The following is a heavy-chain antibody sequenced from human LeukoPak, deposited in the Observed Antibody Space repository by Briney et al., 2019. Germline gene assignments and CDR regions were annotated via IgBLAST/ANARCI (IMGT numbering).Heavy chain of an antibody. J-gene: IGHJ4*02. V-gene: IGHV3-43D*03. CDR1: GFTFDDYA. Sequence: HSGGSLRLSCAASGFTFDDYAMHWVRQAPGKGLEWVSLISWDGGSTYYADSVKGRFTISRDNSKNSLYLQMNSLRAEDTALYYCAKAGGWYELGDYWGQGTLVTVSS. CDR2: ISWDGGST. D-gene: IGHD6-19*01. CDR3: AKAGGWYELGDY.